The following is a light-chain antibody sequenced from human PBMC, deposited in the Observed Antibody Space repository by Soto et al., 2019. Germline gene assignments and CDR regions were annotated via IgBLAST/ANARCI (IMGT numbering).Light chain of an antibody. CDR2: EVS. J-gene: IGLJ1*01. CDR3: SSYAGSNV. CDR1: SSDVGGYNY. Sequence: QSALTQPPSASGSPGQSVTISCTGTSSDVGGYNYVSWYQQHPGKAPKLMIYEVSKRPSGVPDRFSGSKSGNTASLTVSGLQAEDEADYYCSSYAGSNVFGTGTKVTAL. V-gene: IGLV2-8*01.